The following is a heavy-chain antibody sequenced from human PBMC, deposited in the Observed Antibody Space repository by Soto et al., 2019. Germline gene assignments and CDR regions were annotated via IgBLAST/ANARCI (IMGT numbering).Heavy chain of an antibody. CDR1: GFTISNAW. CDR3: TSGSVEGV. D-gene: IGHD2-15*01. Sequence: GGSLRLSCAASGFTISNAWMNWVRQAPGKGLEWVGRIKTNGEGGTTDYAAPVKGRFVISRDDSKNTLYLQMNSLRPDDTAVYYCTSGSVEGVWGQGTTVTV. V-gene: IGHV3-15*07. CDR2: IKTNGEGGTT. J-gene: IGHJ6*02.